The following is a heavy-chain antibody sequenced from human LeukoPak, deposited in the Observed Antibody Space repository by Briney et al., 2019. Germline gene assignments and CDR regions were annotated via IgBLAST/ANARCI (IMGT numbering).Heavy chain of an antibody. J-gene: IGHJ2*01. CDR1: GGSISSYY. CDR2: IYYSGST. Sequence: PSETLSLTCTVSGGSISSYYWSWIRQPPGKGLEWIGYIYYSGSTNYNPSLKSRATISVDTSKNQFSLKLSSVTAADTAVYYCARHGRSGWSGNILNWYFDLWGRGTLATVSS. CDR3: ARHGRSGWSGNILNWYFDL. D-gene: IGHD6-19*01. V-gene: IGHV4-59*08.